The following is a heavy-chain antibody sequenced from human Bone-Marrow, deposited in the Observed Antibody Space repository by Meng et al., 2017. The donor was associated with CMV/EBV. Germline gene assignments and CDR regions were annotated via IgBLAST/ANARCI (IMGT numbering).Heavy chain of an antibody. J-gene: IGHJ6*02. V-gene: IGHV1-2*02. CDR2: ISPNSGGT. CDR3: ASVFRGYYGMDV. Sequence: ASVKVSCKASGYTFTDYYMHWVRQAPGQGLEWMGWISPNSGGTNYAQKFEGRVTMTRDTSISTTYMELSRLRSDDTAVYYCASVFRGYYGMDVWGQGTTVTVSS. CDR1: GYTFTDYY. D-gene: IGHD2-8*01.